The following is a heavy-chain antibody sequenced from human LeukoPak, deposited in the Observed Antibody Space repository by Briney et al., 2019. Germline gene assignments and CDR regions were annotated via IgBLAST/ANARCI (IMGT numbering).Heavy chain of an antibody. V-gene: IGHV3-7*01. D-gene: IGHD6-19*01. J-gene: IGHJ6*03. Sequence: GGSLRLSCAASGFTFSSYWMSWVRQAPGKGLEWVANIKQDGSEKYYVDSVKGRFTISRDNAKNSLYLQMNSLRAEDTAVYYCARVPEISSGWVYYYYYYMDVWGKGTTVTVSS. CDR1: GFTFSSYW. CDR3: ARVPEISSGWVYYYYYYMDV. CDR2: IKQDGSEK.